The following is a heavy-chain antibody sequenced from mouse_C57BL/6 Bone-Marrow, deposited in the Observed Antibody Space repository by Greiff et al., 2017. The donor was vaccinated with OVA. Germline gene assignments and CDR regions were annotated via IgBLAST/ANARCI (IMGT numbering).Heavy chain of an antibody. CDR1: GFTFSDYY. J-gene: IGHJ2*01. Sequence: EVQLVESGGGLVQPGGSLKLSCAASGFTFSDYYMYWVRQTPEKRLEWVAYISNGGGSTYYPDTVKGRFTISRDNAKNTLYLQMSSLKSEDTAMYYCARHKSNYFDYWGQGTTLTVSS. CDR2: ISNGGGST. CDR3: ARHKSNYFDY. V-gene: IGHV5-12*01. D-gene: IGHD1-3*01.